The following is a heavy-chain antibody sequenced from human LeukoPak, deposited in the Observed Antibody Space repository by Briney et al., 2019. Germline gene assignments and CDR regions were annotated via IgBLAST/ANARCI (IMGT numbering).Heavy chain of an antibody. J-gene: IGHJ4*02. CDR3: AKVRIPYSSGYDYFDY. V-gene: IGHV3-30*18. Sequence: GGSMRLSCAASGFTFSSYGMHWVRQAPGKGLEWVAVLSYDGSNKYYADSVKGRFTISRDNSKNTLYLQMNSLRAEDTAVYYCAKVRIPYSSGYDYFDYWGQGTLVTVSS. CDR2: LSYDGSNK. D-gene: IGHD3-22*01. CDR1: GFTFSSYG.